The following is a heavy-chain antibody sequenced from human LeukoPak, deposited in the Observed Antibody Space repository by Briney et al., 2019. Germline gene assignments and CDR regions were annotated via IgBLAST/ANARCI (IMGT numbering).Heavy chain of an antibody. J-gene: IGHJ4*02. V-gene: IGHV1-2*06. Sequence: ASVKVSCKASGYTFTGYYMHWVRQAPGQGLEWMGRINPNSGGTNYAQKFQGRVTMTRDTSISTVYMELSSLRSEDTAVYYCARLSRGSGTKFDYWGQGTLVTVSS. CDR2: INPNSGGT. CDR1: GYTFTGYY. D-gene: IGHD3-10*01. CDR3: ARLSRGSGTKFDY.